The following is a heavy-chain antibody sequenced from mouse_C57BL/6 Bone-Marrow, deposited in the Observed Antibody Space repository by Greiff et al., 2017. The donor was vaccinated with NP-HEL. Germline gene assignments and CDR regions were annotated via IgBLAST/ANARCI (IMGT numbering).Heavy chain of an antibody. D-gene: IGHD1-1*01. CDR1: GYAFSSSW. V-gene: IGHV1-82*01. CDR2: IYPGDRDT. CDR3: ARSGDYGDYFDY. Sequence: QVTLKVSGPELVKPGASVKISCKASGYAFSSSWMNWVKQRPGKGLEWIGRIYPGDRDTNYNGKFKGKATLTADKSSSTAYMQLSSLTSEDSAVYFCARSGDYGDYFDYWGQGTTLTVSS. J-gene: IGHJ2*01.